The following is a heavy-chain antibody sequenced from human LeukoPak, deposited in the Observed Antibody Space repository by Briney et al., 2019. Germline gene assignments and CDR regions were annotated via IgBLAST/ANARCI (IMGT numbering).Heavy chain of an antibody. CDR3: ARDRHYDFWSGRYYYGMDV. V-gene: IGHV3-33*01. CDR1: GFTFSSYG. Sequence: PGRSLRLSCAASGFTFSSYGMHWVRQAPGKGLEWVAVIWYDGSNKYYADSVKGRFTISRDNSKNTLYLQMNSLRAEDTAVYYCARDRHYDFWSGRYYYGMDVWGQGTTVTLSS. J-gene: IGHJ6*02. CDR2: IWYDGSNK. D-gene: IGHD3-3*01.